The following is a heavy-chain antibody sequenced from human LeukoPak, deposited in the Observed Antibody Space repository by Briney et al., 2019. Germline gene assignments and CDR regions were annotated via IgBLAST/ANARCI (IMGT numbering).Heavy chain of an antibody. CDR1: EFTVINTY. CDR2: IYPRGAIT. J-gene: IGHJ4*02. D-gene: IGHD3-9*01. CDR3: ASVKDSDYKYFHF. V-gene: IGHV3-53*01. Sequence: GGSLRLSCAASEFTVINTYVAWVRQAPGKGLEWVSLIYPRGAITHYADAVGGRFTIFRDDSENMVYLQMSSLRAEDTAVYYCASVKDSDYKYFHFWGRGPLVTVS.